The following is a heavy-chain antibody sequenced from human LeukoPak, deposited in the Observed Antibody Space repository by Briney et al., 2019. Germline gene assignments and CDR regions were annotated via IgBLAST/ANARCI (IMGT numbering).Heavy chain of an antibody. J-gene: IGHJ5*02. Sequence: GGSLRLSCAASGFNFTTYGMHWVRQAPGKGLEWVAFIRYDGSSKYYADSVKGRFTISRDNSKKTLYLQTNSLRAEDTAVYYCARDYQYDFWSGNWFDPWGQGTLVTVS. D-gene: IGHD3-3*01. CDR1: GFNFTTYG. CDR2: IRYDGSSK. CDR3: ARDYQYDFWSGNWFDP. V-gene: IGHV3-30*02.